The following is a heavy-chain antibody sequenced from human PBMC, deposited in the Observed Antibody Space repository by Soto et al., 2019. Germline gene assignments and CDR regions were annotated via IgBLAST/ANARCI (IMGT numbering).Heavy chain of an antibody. CDR1: GSTFNAFC. Sequence: EVQLLESGGALAQPGGSLRLSCAASGSTFNAFCMNWVRQAPGKGLEWVSAINRSGDITYYADSVKGLFTISRDNAKNTVYLEINSLTGDDTAVYYCAKGGCLVHYGMDGWGEGTAVIVAS. CDR3: AKGGCLVHYGMDG. J-gene: IGHJ6*04. D-gene: IGHD3-3*01. CDR2: INRSGDIT. V-gene: IGHV3-23*01.